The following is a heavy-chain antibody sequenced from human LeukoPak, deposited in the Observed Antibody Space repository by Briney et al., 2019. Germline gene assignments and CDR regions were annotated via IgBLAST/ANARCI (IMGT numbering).Heavy chain of an antibody. V-gene: IGHV3-30*18. D-gene: IGHD3-3*01. CDR1: GFTFSSYG. Sequence: GGSLRLSCAASGFTFSSYGMHWVRQAPGKGLEWVAVISYDGSNKYYADSVKGRFTISRDNSKSTLYLQMNSLRAEDTAVYYCVKMYYDFWSGYPDYWGQGTLVTVSS. CDR3: VKMYYDFWSGYPDY. J-gene: IGHJ4*02. CDR2: ISYDGSNK.